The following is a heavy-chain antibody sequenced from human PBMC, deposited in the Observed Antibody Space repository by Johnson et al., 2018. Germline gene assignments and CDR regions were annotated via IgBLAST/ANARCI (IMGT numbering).Heavy chain of an antibody. J-gene: IGHJ6*01. CDR1: GFAFKKYY. CDR3: ARDYYLGSDV. CDR2: IPSGYAT. V-gene: IGHV3-11*01. Sequence: QVQLVQSGGGLGMPGGSLRLSCAAAGFAFKKYYMNWIRQAPGKGLEWVSPIPSGYATYYPDSVRGRFTISGDNGKNSRYLQMNNLRAESTAVYYCARDYYLGSDVWGQGTPVIVSS.